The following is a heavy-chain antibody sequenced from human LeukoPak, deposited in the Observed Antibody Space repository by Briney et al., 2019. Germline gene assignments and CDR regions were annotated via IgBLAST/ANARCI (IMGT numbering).Heavy chain of an antibody. CDR3: ARQYSSSWYALGYLDY. J-gene: IGHJ4*02. V-gene: IGHV3-7*01. Sequence: GGSLRLSCAASGFTFSSYWMSWVRQAPGKGLGWVANIKQDGSDKYYVDSVKGRFTISRDNAKNSLYLQMNSLRADDTALYYCARQYSSSWYALGYLDYWGQRTLVTVSS. CDR2: IKQDGSDK. D-gene: IGHD6-13*01. CDR1: GFTFSSYW.